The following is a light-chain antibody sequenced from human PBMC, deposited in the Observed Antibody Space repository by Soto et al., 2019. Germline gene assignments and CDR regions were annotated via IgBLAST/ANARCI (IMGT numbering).Light chain of an antibody. CDR1: QSVSTSY. CDR3: QHHVNSLTWK. V-gene: IGKV3-20*01. CDR2: CAS. Sequence: EIVWTPSPATLSFSPGERATLSCSAIQSVSTSYLAWYQQKPGQAPRLLLYCASSRATGLPDRFSGFGSGRDFTLSNRRRERAEFALYDCQHHVNSLTWKCGQGTQGDIK. J-gene: IGKJ1*01.